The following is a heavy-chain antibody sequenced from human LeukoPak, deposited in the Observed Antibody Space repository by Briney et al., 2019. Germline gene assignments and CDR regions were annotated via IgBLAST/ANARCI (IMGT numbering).Heavy chain of an antibody. D-gene: IGHD3-22*01. CDR3: ARQVSYDSSGYYSYFDY. Sequence: PSETLSLTCAVSGGSFSEYYCIWIRQSPGKGLEWIGEINHSGSTNYNPSLKSRVTISVDTSKNQFSLKLSSVTAADTAVYYCARQVSYDSSGYYSYFDYWGQGTLVTVSS. V-gene: IGHV4-34*01. J-gene: IGHJ4*02. CDR2: INHSGST. CDR1: GGSFSEYY.